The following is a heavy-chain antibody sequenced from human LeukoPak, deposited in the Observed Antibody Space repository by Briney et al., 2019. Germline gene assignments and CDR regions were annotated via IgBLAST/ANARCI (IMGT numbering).Heavy chain of an antibody. Sequence: SETLSLTCTVFGGSINNFYWSWFRQPPGKRLEWIAYISYSGSTNYNPSLKSRVTISVDTSKNQFSLKLTSVTAADTAVYYCARHLSGGSYPLDYWGQGTLATVSS. J-gene: IGHJ4*02. V-gene: IGHV4-59*08. CDR3: ARHLSGGSYPLDY. CDR2: ISYSGST. CDR1: GGSINNFY. D-gene: IGHD1-26*01.